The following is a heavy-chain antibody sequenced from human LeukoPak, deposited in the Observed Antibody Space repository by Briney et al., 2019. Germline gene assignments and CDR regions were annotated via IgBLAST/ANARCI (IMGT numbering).Heavy chain of an antibody. CDR1: GFTFSSYE. CDR2: ISSSAETI. V-gene: IGHV3-48*03. CDR3: ARKRIRGLDY. D-gene: IGHD3-10*01. Sequence: PGRSLRLSCAASGFTFSSYEMNWVRQAPGKGLEWVSYISSSAETIYYADSVKGRFTISRDNAKNSLYLQMNSLRAEDTAVYYCARKRIRGLDYWGQGTLVTVPS. J-gene: IGHJ4*02.